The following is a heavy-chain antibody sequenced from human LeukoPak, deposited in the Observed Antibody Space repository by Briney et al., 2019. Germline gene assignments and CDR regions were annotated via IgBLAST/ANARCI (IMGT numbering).Heavy chain of an antibody. Sequence: SETLSLTCTVSGGSISSYYWSWIRQPPGKGLEWIGYIYYSGSTNYNPSLKSRVTISVDTSKNQCSLKLSSVTAADTAVYYCARAYYGGGGGAFDIWGQGTMVTVSS. V-gene: IGHV4-59*08. D-gene: IGHD4-23*01. J-gene: IGHJ3*02. CDR1: GGSISSYY. CDR2: IYYSGST. CDR3: ARAYYGGGGGAFDI.